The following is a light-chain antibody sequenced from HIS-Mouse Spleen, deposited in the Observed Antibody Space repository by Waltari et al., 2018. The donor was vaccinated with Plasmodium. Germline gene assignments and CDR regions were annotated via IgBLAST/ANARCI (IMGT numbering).Light chain of an antibody. Sequence: SYELTQPPSVSVSPGQTARITCSGDALPNKYAYWYQQKSGQAPVLVIYEESKRPSGIHERFSGSSSGTMATLTISGAQVEDEADYYCYSTDSSGNHRVFGGGTKLTVL. CDR3: YSTDSSGNHRV. CDR2: EES. J-gene: IGLJ3*02. V-gene: IGLV3-10*01. CDR1: ALPNKY.